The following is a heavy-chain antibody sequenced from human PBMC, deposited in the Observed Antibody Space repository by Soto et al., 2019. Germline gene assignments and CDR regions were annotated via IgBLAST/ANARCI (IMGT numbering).Heavy chain of an antibody. J-gene: IGHJ6*02. CDR1: GFTFSSYG. CDR3: ARGVVVVPAAILDYYYGMDV. CDR2: IWYDGSNK. D-gene: IGHD2-2*02. V-gene: IGHV3-33*01. Sequence: GGSLRLSCAASGFTFSSYGMHWVRQAPGKGLEWVAVIWYDGSNKYYADSVKGRFTISRDNSKNTLYLQMNSLRAEDTAVYYCARGVVVVPAAILDYYYGMDVWGQGTTVTVSS.